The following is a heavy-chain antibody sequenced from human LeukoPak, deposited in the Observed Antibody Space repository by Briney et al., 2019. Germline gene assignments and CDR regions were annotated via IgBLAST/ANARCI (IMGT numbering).Heavy chain of an antibody. D-gene: IGHD3-10*01. CDR3: AKYGAWGLWFGEPTTNFDY. CDR2: ISGDSDTT. V-gene: IGHV3-23*01. Sequence: GGTLRLSCAASGFTFSSYGMGWVRQAPGKGLEWVSVISGDSDTTYYADSVKGRFTIYRDNTKNTLYLQMNSLRAEDTAVYFCAKYGAWGLWFGEPTTNFDYWGQGTLVTVSS. CDR1: GFTFSSYG. J-gene: IGHJ4*02.